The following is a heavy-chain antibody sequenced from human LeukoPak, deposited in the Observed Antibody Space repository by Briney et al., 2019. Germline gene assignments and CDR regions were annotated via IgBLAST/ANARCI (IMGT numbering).Heavy chain of an antibody. D-gene: IGHD3-22*01. CDR1: GGTFSSYA. CDR3: ARDGLAFAFDI. J-gene: IGHJ3*02. V-gene: IGHV1-69*05. Sequence: SVKVSCKASGGTFSSYAISWVRQAPGQGLEWMGGIIPIFGTANYAQKLQGRVTMTTDTSTSTAYMELRSLRSDDTAVYYCARDGLAFAFDIWGQGTMVTVSS. CDR2: IIPIFGTA.